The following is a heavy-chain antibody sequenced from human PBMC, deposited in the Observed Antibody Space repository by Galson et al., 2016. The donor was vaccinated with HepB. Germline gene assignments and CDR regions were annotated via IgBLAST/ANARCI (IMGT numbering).Heavy chain of an antibody. CDR3: ARATDSSWHNFDY. D-gene: IGHD6-13*01. CDR2: IYSGGST. J-gene: IGHJ4*02. Sequence: SLRLSCAASGFTVSNKYMSWVRQAPGKGLEWLSVIYSGGSTYYADSVKGRFTISRDNSKNTVYLQMNNLRVEDTAVYYCARATDSSWHNFDYWGQGTLVTVSS. CDR1: GFTVSNKY. V-gene: IGHV3-53*01.